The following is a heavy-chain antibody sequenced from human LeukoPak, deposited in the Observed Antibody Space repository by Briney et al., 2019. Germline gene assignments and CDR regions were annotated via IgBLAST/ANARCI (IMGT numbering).Heavy chain of an antibody. CDR3: ARNLWGANFDY. V-gene: IGHV4-39*01. CDR2: IYSSGTT. CDR1: GGSISSSSYY. D-gene: IGHD1-26*01. Sequence: SETLSLTCTVSGGSISSSSYYWGWIRQPPGKGLEWIGSIYSSGTTYYNPSLKNRVTISVDTSEDQCSLKLSSVTAADTALYYCARNLWGANFDYWGQGTLVTVSS. J-gene: IGHJ4*02.